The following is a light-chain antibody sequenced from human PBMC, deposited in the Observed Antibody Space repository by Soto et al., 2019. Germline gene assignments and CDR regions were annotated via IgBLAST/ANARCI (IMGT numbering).Light chain of an antibody. CDR2: HAS. CDR3: QQYNKWPLT. V-gene: IGKV3-15*01. Sequence: EIVMTQSPATLSVSPGERATLSCRASESVSNNLAWYQQKPGQAPRLLIYHASTRATGIPARFIGSGSGTEFTLTISRLQSEDFAVDYCQQYNKWPLTFGGGTKVEIK. J-gene: IGKJ4*01. CDR1: ESVSNN.